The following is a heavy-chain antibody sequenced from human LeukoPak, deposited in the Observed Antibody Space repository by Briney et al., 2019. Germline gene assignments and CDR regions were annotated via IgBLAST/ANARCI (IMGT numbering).Heavy chain of an antibody. CDR3: ARDNYDSSGYGY. J-gene: IGHJ4*02. D-gene: IGHD3-22*01. Sequence: GGSLRLSCAASGFTFNDYWMSWVRQAPEKGLEWVANINQDGREKNYVESVKGRFTISRDNAKNSLFLQINSLRVEDTAVYYCARDNYDSSGYGYWGQGTLATVSS. V-gene: IGHV3-7*01. CDR2: INQDGREK. CDR1: GFTFNDYW.